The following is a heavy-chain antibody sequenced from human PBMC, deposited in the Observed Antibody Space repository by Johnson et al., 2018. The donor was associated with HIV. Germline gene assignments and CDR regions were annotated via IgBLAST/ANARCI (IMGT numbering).Heavy chain of an antibody. D-gene: IGHD5-12*01. CDR3: ARNVYSGYDFRDPFEL. Sequence: QVQLVESGGGVVQPGRSLRLSCAASGFTFSSYAMHWVRQAPGKRLEWVAVISYDGSNKYYADSVKGRFTISRDNSKNTLYLQMNSLRAEYTAVYYCARNVYSGYDFRDPFELWGQGTLVTVSS. CDR1: GFTFSSYA. CDR2: ISYDGSNK. J-gene: IGHJ3*01. V-gene: IGHV3-30-3*01.